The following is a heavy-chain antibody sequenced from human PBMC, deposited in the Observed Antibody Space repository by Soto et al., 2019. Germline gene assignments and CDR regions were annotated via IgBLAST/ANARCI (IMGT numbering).Heavy chain of an antibody. J-gene: IGHJ6*02. CDR3: ARERIVAVGTDGYYYYNGMDV. Sequence: ASVKVSCKASGYTFTSYAMHWVRQAPGQRLEWMGWINAGNGNTKYSQKFQGRVTITRDTSASTAYMELSSLTSEDTAVYYCARERIVAVGTDGYYYYNGMDVWGQGTTVTVSS. V-gene: IGHV1-3*01. D-gene: IGHD6-13*01. CDR1: GYTFTSYA. CDR2: INAGNGNT.